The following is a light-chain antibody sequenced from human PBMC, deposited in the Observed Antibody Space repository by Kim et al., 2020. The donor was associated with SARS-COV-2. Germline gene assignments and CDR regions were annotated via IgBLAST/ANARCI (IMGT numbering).Light chain of an antibody. CDR2: YDS. V-gene: IGLV3-21*04. CDR3: QVWDSSSDHV. Sequence: VAPGKTARITCGGNNIGSKSVHWYQQKPGQAPVLVIYYDSDRPSGIPERFSGSNSGNTATLTISRVEAGDEADYYCQVWDSSSDHVFGTGTKVTVL. J-gene: IGLJ1*01. CDR1: NIGSKS.